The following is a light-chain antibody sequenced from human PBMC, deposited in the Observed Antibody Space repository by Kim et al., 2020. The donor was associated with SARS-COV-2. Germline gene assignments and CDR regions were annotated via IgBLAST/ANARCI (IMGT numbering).Light chain of an antibody. CDR2: YDS. V-gene: IGLV3-21*04. CDR3: QVWDSSSDHV. Sequence: VAPGKTARITCGGNNIGSKSVHWYQQKPGQAPVLVIYYDSDRPSGIPERFSGSNSGNTATLTISRVEAGDEADYYCQVWDSSSDHVFGTGTKVTVL. J-gene: IGLJ1*01. CDR1: NIGSKS.